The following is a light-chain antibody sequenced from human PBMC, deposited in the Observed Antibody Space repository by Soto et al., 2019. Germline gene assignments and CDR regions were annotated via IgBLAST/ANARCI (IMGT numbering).Light chain of an antibody. V-gene: IGKV3-20*01. Sequence: EIVLTQSPGTLSLSPGERATLSCRASQSVGRNYLAWYQQKPGQAPRLLIYGASSRATGIPNTFSASGSGSESTITISRLEPEKFPVYYCQQYATSTHNFGGGTKVEIK. CDR1: QSVGRNY. CDR3: QQYATSTHN. CDR2: GAS. J-gene: IGKJ4*01.